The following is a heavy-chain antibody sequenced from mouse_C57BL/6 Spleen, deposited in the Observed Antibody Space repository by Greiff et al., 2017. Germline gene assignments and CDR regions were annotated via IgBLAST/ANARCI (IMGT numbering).Heavy chain of an antibody. CDR2: IYPGDGDT. CDR3: ARSELLRGIFDY. J-gene: IGHJ2*01. CDR1: GYAFSSSW. D-gene: IGHD1-1*01. Sequence: VQLQQSGPELVKPGASVKISCKASGYAFSSSWMNWVKQRPGKGLERIGRIYPGDGDTNYNGTFKGKATLTADKSSSTAYMHLSRLTSEDSAVYFCARSELLRGIFDYWGQGTTLTVSS. V-gene: IGHV1-82*01.